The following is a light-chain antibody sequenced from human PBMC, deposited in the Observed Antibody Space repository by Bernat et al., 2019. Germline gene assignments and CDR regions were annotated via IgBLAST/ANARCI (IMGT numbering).Light chain of an antibody. Sequence: QSVLTQPPSASGTPGQRVTISCSGSYSNIGNNYVYWYQQLPGTAPKVLISHASQRAPGVPDRFSGSKSGPSASLASSGLRSDDEATYYCASWDDSLTSGVFGGGTKLTVL. CDR2: HAS. J-gene: IGLJ2*01. CDR1: YSNIGNNY. V-gene: IGLV1-47*02. CDR3: ASWDDSLTSGV.